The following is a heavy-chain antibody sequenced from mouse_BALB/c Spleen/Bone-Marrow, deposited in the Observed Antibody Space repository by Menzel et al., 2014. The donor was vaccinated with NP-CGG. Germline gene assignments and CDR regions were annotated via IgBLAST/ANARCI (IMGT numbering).Heavy chain of an antibody. CDR3: ARFGYDYALDY. CDR1: GDSTTSGY. V-gene: IGHV3-8*02. D-gene: IGHD2-2*01. Sequence: VQLQQSGPSLVKPSQTLSLTCSVTGDSTTSGYWNWIRKFPGNKLEYMGHISYSGSTYYNPSLKSRISITRDTSKNQYYLQLKSVTTEDTATYYCARFGYDYALDYWGQGTSVTVSS. J-gene: IGHJ4*01. CDR2: ISYSGST.